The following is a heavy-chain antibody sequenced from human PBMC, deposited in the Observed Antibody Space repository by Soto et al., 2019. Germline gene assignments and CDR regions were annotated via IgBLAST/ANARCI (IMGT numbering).Heavy chain of an antibody. Sequence: EVQLVESGGGLVQPGGSLRLSCAASGFTFSSYWMSWVRQAPGKGLEWVANIKQDGSEKYYVDSVKGRFTISRDNAKNSLYLQMNSLRAEDTAVYYCARVKWNPGLHLGELSFVLPPYYYYYMDVWGKGTTVTVSS. J-gene: IGHJ6*03. CDR3: ARVKWNPGLHLGELSFVLPPYYYYYMDV. V-gene: IGHV3-7*01. D-gene: IGHD3-16*02. CDR2: IKQDGSEK. CDR1: GFTFSSYW.